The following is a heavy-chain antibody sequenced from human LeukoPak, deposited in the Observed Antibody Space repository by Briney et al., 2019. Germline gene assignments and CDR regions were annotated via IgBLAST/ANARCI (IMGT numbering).Heavy chain of an antibody. V-gene: IGHV1-18*01. CDR3: ARAGGYYSRRGTDYMDV. Sequence: ASVKVSCKASGYSFSSYGINWVRQAPGQGLEWMGWISAYNGDTEYAQNLKGRVTMTTDTSTSTAYMELRSLSSDDTAVCYCARAGGYYSRRGTDYMDVWGKGTTVTVSS. J-gene: IGHJ6*03. CDR2: ISAYNGDT. CDR1: GYSFSSYG. D-gene: IGHD2-21*02.